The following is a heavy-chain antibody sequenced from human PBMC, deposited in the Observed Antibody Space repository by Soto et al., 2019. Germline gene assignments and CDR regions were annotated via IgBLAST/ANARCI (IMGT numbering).Heavy chain of an antibody. CDR2: ISYDGSNE. Sequence: PGGSLRLSCAASGFTFSSHGMHWLRQAPGKGLEWVTVISYDGSNEYYADSVKGRFTIFRDNSKNILYLQMNSLRTEDTAVYYCAKERMEQYQLLPFFDYCGQGTLVTVSS. J-gene: IGHJ4*02. CDR3: AKERMEQYQLLPFFDY. CDR1: GFTFSSHG. V-gene: IGHV3-30*18. D-gene: IGHD2-2*01.